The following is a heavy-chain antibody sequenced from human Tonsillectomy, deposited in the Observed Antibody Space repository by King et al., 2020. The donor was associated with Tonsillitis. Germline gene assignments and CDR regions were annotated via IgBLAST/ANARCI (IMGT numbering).Heavy chain of an antibody. V-gene: IGHV2-5*01. Sequence: TLKESGPTLVKPTQTLTLTCTFSGFSLSTSGVGVGWIRQPPGKALEWLALIYWNDDKRYSPSLKSRLTITKDTSKHQVVLTMTNMDPVDTAPFYIAHRPDDAYYDFWSGYYEGGWFDPWGQGTLVTVSS. CDR2: IYWNDDK. CDR3: AHRPDDAYYDFWSGYYEGGWFDP. CDR1: GFSLSTSGVG. D-gene: IGHD3-3*01. J-gene: IGHJ5*02.